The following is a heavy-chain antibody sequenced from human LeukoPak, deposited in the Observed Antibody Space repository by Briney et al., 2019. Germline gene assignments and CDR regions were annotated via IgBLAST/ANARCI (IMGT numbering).Heavy chain of an antibody. CDR1: GYTFTSYG. CDR2: ISAYNGNT. D-gene: IGHD3-9*01. CDR3: ARACILTGYCTFDY. J-gene: IGHJ4*02. Sequence: ASVKLSCTASGYTFTSYGISWMRQAPGHGLERMGWISAYNGNTNYAQKLQSRLTITTDTSTSTAYMELRSLRSDDTAVYYCARACILTGYCTFDYWGQGTLFTVSS. V-gene: IGHV1-18*04.